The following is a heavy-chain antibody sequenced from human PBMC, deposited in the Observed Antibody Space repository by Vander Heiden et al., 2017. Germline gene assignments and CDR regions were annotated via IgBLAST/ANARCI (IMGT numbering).Heavy chain of an antibody. CDR2: MNPNSDNT. V-gene: IGHV1-8*01. J-gene: IGHJ4*02. D-gene: IGHD5-12*01. CDR3: ARRYSDNDYRWHD. Sequence: QVQLVQSGAEVRKPGASVKVSCKASGYTFTNYDINWVRQAPGQGLEWMGWMNPNSDNTVYAQRFQGRVTMTRNTSISTAYMEMSSLTAEDTAVYYCARRYSDNDYRWHDGGQGTLVTVSS. CDR1: GYTFTNYD.